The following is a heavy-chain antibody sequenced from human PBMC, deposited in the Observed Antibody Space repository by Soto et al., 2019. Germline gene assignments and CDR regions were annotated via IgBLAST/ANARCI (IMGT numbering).Heavy chain of an antibody. V-gene: IGHV3-48*04. Sequence: GGSLRLSCAASGFTFSSYSMNWVRQAPGKGLEWVSYISSSSTIYYADSVKGRFTISRDNAKNSLYLQMNSLRAEDTAVYYCARDSGDYYYYYGMDVWGQGTTVSVSS. CDR2: ISSSSTI. CDR3: ARDSGDYYYYYGMDV. J-gene: IGHJ6*02. D-gene: IGHD2-21*02. CDR1: GFTFSSYS.